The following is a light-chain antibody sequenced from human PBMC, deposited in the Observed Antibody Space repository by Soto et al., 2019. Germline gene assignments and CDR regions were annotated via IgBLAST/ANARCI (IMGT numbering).Light chain of an antibody. CDR2: KAS. V-gene: IGKV1-5*03. Sequence: DIQMTQSPSTLSASIGDRVTITCRASQNINNWLAWYQQKPGKAPKLLIYKASSLESGVPSRFSGSGSGTEFTLTISSLQPDDFATYYCQQYNSYWAFGPGTKVDIK. J-gene: IGKJ3*01. CDR3: QQYNSYWA. CDR1: QNINNW.